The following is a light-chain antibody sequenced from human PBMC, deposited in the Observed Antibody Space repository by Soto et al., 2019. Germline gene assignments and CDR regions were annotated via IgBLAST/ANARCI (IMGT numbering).Light chain of an antibody. CDR1: QGISSY. V-gene: IGKV1-9*01. Sequence: DIPLTQSPSFLSASVGDRVTITCRATQGISSYLAWYQQKPGKAPKLLISAASTLQSGVPSRFSGSGSGTEFTLTISSLQPEDFATYYCQQLHSYPSTFGQGTKLEIK. CDR2: AAS. CDR3: QQLHSYPST. J-gene: IGKJ2*01.